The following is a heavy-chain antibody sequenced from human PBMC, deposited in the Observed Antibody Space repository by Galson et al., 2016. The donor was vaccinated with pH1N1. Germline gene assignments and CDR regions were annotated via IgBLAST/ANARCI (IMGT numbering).Heavy chain of an antibody. CDR1: GFTFSSYW. J-gene: IGHJ4*02. CDR2: IRQDGNEK. CDR3: VRAVGAMEAY. V-gene: IGHV3-7*01. D-gene: IGHD1-26*01. Sequence: SLRLSCATSGFTFSSYWMSWVRQAPGKGLEWVANIRQDGNEKHYVDSVKGRFTISRDNAKKSLYLQMNSLRADDTGVDYCVRAVGAMEAYWGQGTLVTVSS.